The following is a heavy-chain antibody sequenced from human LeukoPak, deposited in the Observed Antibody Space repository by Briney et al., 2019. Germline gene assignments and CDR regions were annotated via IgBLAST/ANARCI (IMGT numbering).Heavy chain of an antibody. Sequence: SETLSLICSVSGYSLTGGYYWGWIRPSPGKGLEWMGSIFHSGTTHYNPALKSRVTMSVDTSKNQFSLNLSPVTVADSAKYYRARVGYYTAGDHASGWFDPWGQGTLVTVSS. V-gene: IGHV4-38-2*02. J-gene: IGHJ5*02. CDR3: ARVGYYTAGDHASGWFDP. CDR1: GYSLTGGYY. D-gene: IGHD3-3*01. CDR2: IFHSGTT.